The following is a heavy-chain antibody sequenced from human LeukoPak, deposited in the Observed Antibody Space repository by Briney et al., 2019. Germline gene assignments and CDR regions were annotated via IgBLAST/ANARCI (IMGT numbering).Heavy chain of an antibody. D-gene: IGHD3-22*01. CDR3: AKTTAYYYDSSGYYASTYYFDY. CDR1: GFTFSSYS. Sequence: GGSLRLSCAASGFTFSSYSMNWVRQAPGKGLEWVSSISSSSSYIYYADSVKGRFTISRDNAKNSLYLQMNSLRAEDTAVYYCAKTTAYYYDSSGYYASTYYFDYWGQGTLVTVSS. CDR2: ISSSSSYI. V-gene: IGHV3-21*04. J-gene: IGHJ4*02.